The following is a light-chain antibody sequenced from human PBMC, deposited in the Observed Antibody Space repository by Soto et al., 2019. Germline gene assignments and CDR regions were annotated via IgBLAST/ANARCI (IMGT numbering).Light chain of an antibody. CDR2: MVS. CDR3: LCSTHWAPWT. J-gene: IGKJ1*01. Sequence: EVVLTQSPLSLPVTLGQPASISCRSSQSLVHSDGNTYLNWFLQRPGQSPWRLIYMVSNRDSGVRARFSGSGSVTDFTLTISRVEAEYVGVYYCLCSTHWAPWTCGQGTKVESK. V-gene: IGKV2-30*02. CDR1: QSLVHSDGNTY.